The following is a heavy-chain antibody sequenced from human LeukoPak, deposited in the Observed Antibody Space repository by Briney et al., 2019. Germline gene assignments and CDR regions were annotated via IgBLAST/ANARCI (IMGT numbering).Heavy chain of an antibody. J-gene: IGHJ4*02. V-gene: IGHV3-23*01. D-gene: IGHD1-26*01. CDR3: AKVSVGATTRYFDY. CDR2: ISGIGDST. CDR1: GFTFSSYA. Sequence: GGSLRLSCAASGFTFSSYAMSWVRQAPGKGLEWVSAISGIGDSTYYADSVKGRFTISRDDSKNTLYLQVNSLRADDTAVYYCAKVSVGATTRYFDYWGQGTLVTVSS.